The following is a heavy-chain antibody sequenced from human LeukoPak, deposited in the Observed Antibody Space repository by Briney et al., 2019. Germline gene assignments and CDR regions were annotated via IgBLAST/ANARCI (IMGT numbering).Heavy chain of an antibody. CDR3: ARAVLFAAAGTWYFDL. Sequence: SETLSLTCAVSGGSISSGGYSWSRIRQPPGKGLEWMGYIYHSGSTYYNPSLKSRVTISVDRSKNQFSLKLSSVTAADTAVYYCARAVLFAAAGTWYFDLWGRGTLVTVSS. D-gene: IGHD6-13*01. CDR1: GGSISSGGYS. CDR2: IYHSGST. V-gene: IGHV4-30-2*01. J-gene: IGHJ2*01.